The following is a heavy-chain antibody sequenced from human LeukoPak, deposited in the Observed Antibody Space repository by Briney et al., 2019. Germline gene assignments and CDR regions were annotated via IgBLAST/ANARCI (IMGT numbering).Heavy chain of an antibody. CDR2: ISYIGST. CDR1: DDSFSSHY. D-gene: IGHD4-17*01. Sequence: MPSETLSLTCAVSDDSFSSHYWTWIRQPPGKGLEWIGYISYIGSTNYNPSLKSRVTISIDTSKNQLSLKLNSVTAADTPVYYCARDLVTVTKGVDSWGQGTMVSVS. J-gene: IGHJ3*02. CDR3: ARDLVTVTKGVDS. V-gene: IGHV4-59*11.